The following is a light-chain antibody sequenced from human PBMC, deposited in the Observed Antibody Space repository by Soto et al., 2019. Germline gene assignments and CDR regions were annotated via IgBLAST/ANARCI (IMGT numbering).Light chain of an antibody. J-gene: IGLJ1*01. CDR2: EVS. Sequence: SALTQPASVSGSPGQSVTISCTGTSSDVGGYNYVSWYQQHPGKAPKLVIFEVSIRPSGVSIRFSGSKSGNTASLTTSGLQTEDEADYYCSSYTSRPSLFVFGSGTKVTVL. CDR1: SSDVGGYNY. V-gene: IGLV2-14*01. CDR3: SSYTSRPSLFV.